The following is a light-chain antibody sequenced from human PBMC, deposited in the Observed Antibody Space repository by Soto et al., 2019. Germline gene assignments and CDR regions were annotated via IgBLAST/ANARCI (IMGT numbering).Light chain of an antibody. J-gene: IGKJ5*01. CDR2: AAS. V-gene: IGKV1-33*01. Sequence: IQLTQSPSCLSASVGGSVTVACRASQDIDNYLNWYQHRPGEAPKLLIYAASYLETGVPARFSGSGSGTDFSFTITSLQPEDSATYYCQQYDTRPTMTFGQGTRLEI. CDR1: QDIDNY. CDR3: QQYDTRPTMT.